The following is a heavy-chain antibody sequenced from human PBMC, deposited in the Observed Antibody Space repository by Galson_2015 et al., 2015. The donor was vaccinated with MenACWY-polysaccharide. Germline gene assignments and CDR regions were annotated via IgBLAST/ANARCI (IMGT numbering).Heavy chain of an antibody. J-gene: IGHJ4*02. CDR3: ARDGGSYADHGYFDY. Sequence: SLRLSCAASGFTFSSYAMHWVRQAPGKGLAWVSSSSSSSSYIYYADSVKGRFTISRDNAKNSLYLQMNSLRAEDTAVYYCARDGGSYADHGYFDYWGQGTLVTVSS. V-gene: IGHV3-21*01. D-gene: IGHD1-26*01. CDR2: SSSSSSYI. CDR1: GFTFSSYA.